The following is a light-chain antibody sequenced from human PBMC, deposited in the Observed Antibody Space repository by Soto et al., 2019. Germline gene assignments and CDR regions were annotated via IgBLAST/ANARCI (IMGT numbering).Light chain of an antibody. V-gene: IGLV2-14*01. CDR1: SSDTAGYNY. CDR2: EVS. Sequence: LTQPASVSGSPGQSITISCTGTSSDTAGYNYVSWYQQHPGKAPKLMIYEVSNRPSGVSNRFSGSQSGNTASLTISGLQAEDEANYYCSSYTTSNTPLYVFGTGTKLTVL. CDR3: SSYTTSNTPLYV. J-gene: IGLJ1*01.